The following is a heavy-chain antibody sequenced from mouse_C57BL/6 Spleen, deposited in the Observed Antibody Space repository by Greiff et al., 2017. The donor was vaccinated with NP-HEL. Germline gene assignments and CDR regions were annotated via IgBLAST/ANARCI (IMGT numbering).Heavy chain of an antibody. V-gene: IGHV1-18*01. CDR3: ASYPSFAY. J-gene: IGHJ3*01. CDR2: INPNNVGT. D-gene: IGHD2-10*01. Sequence: EVQLQQSGPELVKPGASVKIPCKASGYTFTDYNMDWVKQSHGKSLEWIGDINPNNVGTIYNQKFKGKATLTVDKSSSTAYMELRSLTSEDTAVYYCASYPSFAYWGQGTLVTVSA. CDR1: GYTFTDYN.